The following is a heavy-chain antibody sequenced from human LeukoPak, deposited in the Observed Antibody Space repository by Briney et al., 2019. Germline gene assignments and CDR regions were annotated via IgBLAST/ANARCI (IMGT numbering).Heavy chain of an antibody. J-gene: IGHJ5*02. CDR1: GFTFGNYA. V-gene: IGHV3-23*01. D-gene: IGHD2-2*02. CDR2: ISGTGSST. CDR3: AKASVAIPQYCNS. Sequence: GGSLRLSCEASGFTFGNYAMNWVRQAPGKGLEWVSTISGTGSSTYYADSAKGRFTISRDDSKDTLFLQLNSLTAADTAMYFCAKASVAIPQYCNSWGQGTLVTVSS.